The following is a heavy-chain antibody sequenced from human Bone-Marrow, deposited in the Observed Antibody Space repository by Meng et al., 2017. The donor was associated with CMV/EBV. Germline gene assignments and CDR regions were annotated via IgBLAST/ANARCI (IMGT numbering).Heavy chain of an antibody. Sequence: SETLSLTCNVSGGSISSYSWSWIRQPPGKGLDYIGYVYYGGTTKYNPSLKSRVTILVDTSKNQFSLKLTSMTTADTAVYYCARLVPSSLYFDLWGHGTLVTVSS. J-gene: IGHJ4*01. V-gene: IGHV4-59*01. CDR1: GGSISSYS. D-gene: IGHD2-2*01. CDR3: ARLVPSSLYFDL. CDR2: VYYGGTT.